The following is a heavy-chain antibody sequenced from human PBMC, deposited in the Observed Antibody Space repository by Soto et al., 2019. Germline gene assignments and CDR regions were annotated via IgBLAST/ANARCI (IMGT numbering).Heavy chain of an antibody. J-gene: IGHJ6*02. CDR3: ARKYYDILTGYSYYYGMYV. Sequence: GASVKVSCKASGYTFTSYDINWVRQATGQGLEWMGWMNPNSGNTGYAQKFQGRVTMTRNTSISTAYMELSSLRSEDTAVYYCARKYYDILTGYSYYYGMYVWGQGTTVTVSS. D-gene: IGHD3-9*01. CDR2: MNPNSGNT. V-gene: IGHV1-8*01. CDR1: GYTFTSYD.